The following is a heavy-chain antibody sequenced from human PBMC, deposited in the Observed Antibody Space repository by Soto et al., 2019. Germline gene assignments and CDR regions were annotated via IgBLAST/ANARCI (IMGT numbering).Heavy chain of an antibody. V-gene: IGHV4-59*01. CDR3: AGEVYYYGMDV. J-gene: IGHJ6*02. CDR2: IYYSGST. Sequence: SETLSLTCTVSGGSISSYYWSWIRQPPGKGLEWIGYIYYSGSTNYNPSLKSRVTISVDTSKNQFSLKLSSVTAADTAVYYCAGEVYYYGMDVWGQGTTVTVSS. CDR1: GGSISSYY.